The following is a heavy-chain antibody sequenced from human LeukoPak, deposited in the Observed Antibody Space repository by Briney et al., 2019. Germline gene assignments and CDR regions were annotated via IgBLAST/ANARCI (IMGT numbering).Heavy chain of an antibody. CDR2: ISSSSSTI. Sequence: PGGSLRLSCAASGFTFSSCSMNWVRQAPGKGLERVSYISSSSSTIYYADSLKGRFTISRDNAKNSLYLQMYSLRAEDTAVYYCARHQTDNWFDPWGQGTLVAVSS. J-gene: IGHJ5*02. CDR3: ARHQTDNWFDP. D-gene: IGHD2-21*02. CDR1: GFTFSSCS. V-gene: IGHV3-48*01.